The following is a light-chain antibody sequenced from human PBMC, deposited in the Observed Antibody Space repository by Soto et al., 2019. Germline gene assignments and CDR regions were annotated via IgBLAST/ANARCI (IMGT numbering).Light chain of an antibody. CDR1: QSFSSSY. J-gene: IGKJ4*01. CDR3: QQYDSSPLT. V-gene: IGKV3-20*01. CDR2: GAS. Sequence: ERVLTQSPGTVSLSPGERATLSCRASQSFSSSYLAWYQQKPGQAPRLLIYGASSRATGIPDRFSGSGSGTDFTLTISRLEPEDFAVYYCQQYDSSPLTFGGGTKVDIK.